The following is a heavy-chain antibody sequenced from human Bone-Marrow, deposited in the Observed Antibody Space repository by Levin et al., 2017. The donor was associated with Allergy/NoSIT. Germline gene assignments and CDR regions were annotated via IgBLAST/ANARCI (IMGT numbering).Heavy chain of an antibody. CDR1: GDSINNTHHY. V-gene: IGHV4-61*02. D-gene: IGHD2/OR15-2a*01. CDR2: MFVGGAA. J-gene: IGHJ5*01. CDR3: ARDETFNSWHVGWFDS. Sequence: SCPVSGDSINNTHHYWSWIRQPAGKGLEWIGRMFVGGAATYKRSLRSRVTISIDTSKNQFSLKLTSVTAADTAVYYCARDETFNSWHVGWFDSWGQGTLVTVSS.